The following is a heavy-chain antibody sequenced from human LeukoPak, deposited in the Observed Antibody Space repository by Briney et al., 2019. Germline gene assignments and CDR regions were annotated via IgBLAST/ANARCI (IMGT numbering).Heavy chain of an antibody. CDR1: GGSISSGDYY. CDR2: IYYSGST. Sequence: SQTLSLTCTVSGGSISSGDYYWSWIRQPPGKGLEWIGYIYYSGSTYYNPSLKSRVTISVDTSKNQFSLKLSSVTAADTAVYYCARARPGNDGGNFDYWGQGTLVTVSS. J-gene: IGHJ4*02. V-gene: IGHV4-30-4*01. D-gene: IGHD1-1*01. CDR3: ARARPGNDGGNFDY.